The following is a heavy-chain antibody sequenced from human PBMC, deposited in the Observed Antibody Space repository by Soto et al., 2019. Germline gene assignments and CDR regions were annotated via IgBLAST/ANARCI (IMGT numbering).Heavy chain of an antibody. CDR1: GYIFNNYG. CDR2: VIPIFGRA. CDR3: APVPFLYGDHYYVYFQLDV. Sequence: QGLLVQSGAEVKKPGSSVNVSCKASGYIFNNYGLSWVRQAPGQGLEWVGGVIPIFGRAKYAQRLQGRVSITADEDTATAFMELRSLRSEDTAVYFCAPVPFLYGDHYYVYFQLDVWGEGTTITVSS. J-gene: IGHJ6*04. V-gene: IGHV1-69*01. D-gene: IGHD3-10*02.